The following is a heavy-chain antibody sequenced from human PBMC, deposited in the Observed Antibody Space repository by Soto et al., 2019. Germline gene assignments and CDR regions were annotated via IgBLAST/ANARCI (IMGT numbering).Heavy chain of an antibody. J-gene: IGHJ4*02. V-gene: IGHV4-31*03. CDR3: ARSASYYFDY. Sequence: QVQLQESGPGLVKPSQTLSLTCTVSGGSISSGGYYWSWIRQHPGKGLEWIGYIYYSGSTYYNTSLKSRVTISVDPSTNQFSLKLSSLTAADTAVYYCARSASYYFDYWGQGTLVTVSS. CDR1: GGSISSGGYY. CDR2: IYYSGST. D-gene: IGHD6-6*01.